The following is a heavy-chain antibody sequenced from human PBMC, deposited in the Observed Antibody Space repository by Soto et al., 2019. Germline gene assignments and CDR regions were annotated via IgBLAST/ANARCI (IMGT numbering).Heavy chain of an antibody. CDR2: IKSKTDGGTT. V-gene: IGHV3-15*07. CDR1: GFTFSNAW. D-gene: IGHD1-26*01. CDR3: TVNLGSYYWWDAFDI. J-gene: IGHJ3*02. Sequence: GGSLRLSCAASGFTFSNAWMNWARQAPGKGLEWVGRIKSKTDGGTTDYAAPVKGRFTISRDDSKNTLYLQMNSLKTEDTAVYYCTVNLGSYYWWDAFDIWGQGTMVTVSS.